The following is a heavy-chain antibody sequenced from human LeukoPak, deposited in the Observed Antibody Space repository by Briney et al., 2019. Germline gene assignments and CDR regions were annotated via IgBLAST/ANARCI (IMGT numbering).Heavy chain of an antibody. CDR2: INWNGGST. V-gene: IGHV3-20*04. J-gene: IGHJ4*02. CDR3: AKDVSALTYNASWPGPGF. Sequence: GGSLRLSCAASRFTFDDYGMNWVRQAPGKGLEWVSGINWNGGSTGYADSVKGRFTISRDNSKNTLYLHLNSLRAEDTAIYYCAKDVSALTYNASWPGPGFWGQGTLVSVSS. CDR1: RFTFDDYG. D-gene: IGHD3-10*01.